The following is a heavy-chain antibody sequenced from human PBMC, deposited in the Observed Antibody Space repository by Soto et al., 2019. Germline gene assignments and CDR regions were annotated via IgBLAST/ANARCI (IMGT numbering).Heavy chain of an antibody. J-gene: IGHJ4*02. V-gene: IGHV4-28*01. CDR3: ARREIQGPIDY. CDR1: GYSISSSNW. CDR2: IYYSGNT. Sequence: QVQLQESGPGLVKPSDTLSLTCAVSGYSISSSNWWGWIRQPPGKGLEWIGYIYYSGNTYYNPSLKSRVTMSVDTSKDQFSLQLTSVTAADTAVYYCARREIQGPIDYWGQGTLVTVSS. D-gene: IGHD1-26*01.